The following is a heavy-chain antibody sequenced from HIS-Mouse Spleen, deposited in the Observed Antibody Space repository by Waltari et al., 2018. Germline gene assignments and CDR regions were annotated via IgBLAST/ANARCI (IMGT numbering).Heavy chain of an antibody. CDR3: AREIPYSSSWYDWYFDL. CDR2: IYYSGST. CDR1: GGSISSSSYY. D-gene: IGHD6-13*01. V-gene: IGHV4-39*07. J-gene: IGHJ2*01. Sequence: QLQLQESGPGLVKPSETLSLTCTVSGGSISSSSYYWGWIRQPPGRGREWIGCIYYSGSTDSNPSLKSRVHISVDTSKTQFSLKLSSVTAADTAVYYCAREIPYSSSWYDWYFDLWGRGTLVTVSS.